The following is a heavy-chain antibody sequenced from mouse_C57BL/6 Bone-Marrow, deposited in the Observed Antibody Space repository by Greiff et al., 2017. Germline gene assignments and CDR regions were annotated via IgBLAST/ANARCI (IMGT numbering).Heavy chain of an antibody. CDR2: ISDGGSYT. D-gene: IGHD6-1*01. CDR3: ARVGLLMDY. Sequence: EVQRVESGGGLVKPGGSLKLSCAASGFTFSSYAMSWVRQTPEKRLEWVATISDGGSYTYYPDNVKGRFTISRDNAKNNLYLQMSHLKSEDTAMYYCARVGLLMDYWGQGTSVTVSS. CDR1: GFTFSSYA. J-gene: IGHJ4*01. V-gene: IGHV5-4*01.